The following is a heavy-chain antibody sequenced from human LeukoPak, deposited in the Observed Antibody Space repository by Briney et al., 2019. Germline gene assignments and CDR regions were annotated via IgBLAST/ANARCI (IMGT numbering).Heavy chain of an antibody. V-gene: IGHV3-23*01. D-gene: IGHD3-3*01. CDR3: ATKPPIWSDYSQFDY. J-gene: IGHJ4*02. CDR1: GFTFSTYA. CDR2: ISGSGGST. Sequence: GGSLRLSCAASGFTFSTYAMSWVRQAPGKGLEWVSAISGSGGSTHYAASVKGRFTISRDNSKNTLYMQMNSLRAEDTAVYYCATKPPIWSDYSQFDYWGQGTLVTVSS.